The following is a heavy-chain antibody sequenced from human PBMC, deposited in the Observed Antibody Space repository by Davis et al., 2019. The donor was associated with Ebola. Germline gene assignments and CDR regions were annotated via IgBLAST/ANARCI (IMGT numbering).Heavy chain of an antibody. D-gene: IGHD2-2*01. V-gene: IGHV3-30*18. CDR1: GFTFSSYS. CDR3: AKEGGFDALHWYQLLKDYYYGMDV. J-gene: IGHJ6*02. Sequence: GESLKISCAASGFTFSSYSMNWVRQAPGKGLEWVAVISYDGSNKYYADSVKGRFTISRDNSKNTLYLQMNSLRAEDTAVYYCAKEGGFDALHWYQLLKDYYYGMDVWGQGTTVTVSS. CDR2: ISYDGSNK.